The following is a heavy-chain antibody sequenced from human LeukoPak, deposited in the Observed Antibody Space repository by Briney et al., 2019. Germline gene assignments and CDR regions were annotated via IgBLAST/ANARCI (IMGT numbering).Heavy chain of an antibody. V-gene: IGHV3-21*01. J-gene: IGHJ4*02. Sequence: PGGSLRLSCAASGFTFSSYSMNWVRQAPGKGLEWVSSISSSSSYIYYADSVKGRFTISRDNAKNSLYLQMNSLRAEDTAVYYCASEGRITMVRGVIIPNFDYWGQGTLVTVSS. D-gene: IGHD3-10*01. CDR2: ISSSSSYI. CDR1: GFTFSSYS. CDR3: ASEGRITMVRGVIIPNFDY.